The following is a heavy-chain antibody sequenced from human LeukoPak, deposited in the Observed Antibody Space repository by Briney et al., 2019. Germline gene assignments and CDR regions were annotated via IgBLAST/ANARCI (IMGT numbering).Heavy chain of an antibody. CDR3: ATYRPTVTTSKHRLDY. CDR1: GISFSTYW. CDR2: FDPEDGET. D-gene: IGHD4-17*01. V-gene: IGHV1-24*01. J-gene: IGHJ4*02. Sequence: MAGGSLRLSCAASGISFSTYWMTWVRQAPGKGLEWMGGFDPEDGETIYAQKFQGRVTMTEDTSTDTAYMELSSLRSEDTAVYYCATYRPTVTTSKHRLDYWGQGTLVTVSS.